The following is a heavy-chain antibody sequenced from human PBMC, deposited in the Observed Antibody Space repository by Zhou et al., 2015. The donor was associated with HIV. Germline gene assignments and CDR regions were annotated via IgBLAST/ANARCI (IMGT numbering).Heavy chain of an antibody. CDR3: ARAVRTGLGGGGGAY. J-gene: IGHJ4*02. Sequence: QVQLVQSGAEVKKPGASMKVSCKASGYSFTDYWMHWVRQAPGQGLEWVGMIGPATDTTSNAQKFQGRVTMTRDMSTDTFYMEMSSLRSEDTAVYYCARAVRTGLGGGGGAYWGRGNPWSASPQ. CDR2: IGPATDTT. V-gene: IGHV1-46*01. D-gene: IGHD2-15*01. CDR1: GYSFTDYW.